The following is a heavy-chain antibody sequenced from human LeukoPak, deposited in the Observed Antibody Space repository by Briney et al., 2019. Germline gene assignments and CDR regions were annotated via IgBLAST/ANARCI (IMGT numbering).Heavy chain of an antibody. V-gene: IGHV1-69*05. D-gene: IGHD3-22*01. CDR3: GRATTGDSSGYLSHYYFYFMGV. CDR1: GGVFSSTA. Sequence: SVKVSCKASGGVFSSTAISWVRQAPGQGLEWMGGIIPISGTPNYAQKFQGRVTIITDESTSTVYMELSSLRSEDTAVYYCGRATTGDSSGYLSHYYFYFMGVWGKGTPVTVSS. CDR2: IIPISGTP. J-gene: IGHJ6*03.